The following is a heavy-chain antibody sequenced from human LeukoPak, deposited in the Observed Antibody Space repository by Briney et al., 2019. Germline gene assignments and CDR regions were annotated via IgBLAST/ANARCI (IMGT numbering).Heavy chain of an antibody. D-gene: IGHD3-3*01. CDR3: TRYYDPWSIFDH. CDR1: GFTFGDYA. V-gene: IGHV3-49*04. CDR2: IRGRASGGTT. Sequence: GGSLRLSCTVSGFTFGDYAMSWVRQAPGKGLEWVGFIRGRASGGTTEYAASVKGRFTISREDSKNTAYLHMNSLKPEDTAVYYCTRYYDPWSIFDHWGQGTLVTVSS. J-gene: IGHJ4*02.